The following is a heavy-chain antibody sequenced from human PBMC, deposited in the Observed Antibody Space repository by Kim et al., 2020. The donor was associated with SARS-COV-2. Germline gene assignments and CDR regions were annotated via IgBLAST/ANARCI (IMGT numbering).Heavy chain of an antibody. J-gene: IGHJ2*01. CDR3: ARDRSGYCSSTSCGLDWYFDL. V-gene: IGHV3-7*01. D-gene: IGHD2-2*01. CDR1: GFTFSSYW. Sequence: GGSLRLSCAASGFTFSSYWMSWVRQAPGKGLEWVANIKQDGSEKYYVDSVKGRFTISRDNAKNSLYLQMNSLRAEDTAVYYCARDRSGYCSSTSCGLDWYFDLWGRGTLVTVSS. CDR2: IKQDGSEK.